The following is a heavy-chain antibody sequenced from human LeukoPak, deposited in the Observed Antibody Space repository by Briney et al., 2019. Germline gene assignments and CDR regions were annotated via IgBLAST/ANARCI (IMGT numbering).Heavy chain of an antibody. D-gene: IGHD3-22*01. V-gene: IGHV1-69*05. J-gene: IGHJ3*02. Sequence: GASVKVSCKASGGTFSSYTISWVRQAPGQGLEWMGRIIPIFGTANYAQKFQGRVTITTDESTSTAYMELSSLRSEDTAVYYCARGKEVTMIPRSAFDIWGQGTMVTVSS. CDR3: ARGKEVTMIPRSAFDI. CDR2: IIPIFGTA. CDR1: GGTFSSYT.